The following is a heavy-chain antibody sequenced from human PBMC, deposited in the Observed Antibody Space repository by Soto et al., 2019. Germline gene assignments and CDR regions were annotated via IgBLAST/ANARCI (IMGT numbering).Heavy chain of an antibody. CDR3: ARDGSEAATVGNWFGA. J-gene: IGHJ5*02. Sequence: ASVKVSCKASGYTFTGYYMHWVRQAPGQGLEWMGWISAYNGNTNYAQKLQGRVTMTTDTSTSTAYMELRSLRSDDTAVYSCARDGSEAATVGNWFGARGEGTLVTVAS. CDR2: ISAYNGNT. V-gene: IGHV1-18*04. D-gene: IGHD6-13*01. CDR1: GYTFTGYY.